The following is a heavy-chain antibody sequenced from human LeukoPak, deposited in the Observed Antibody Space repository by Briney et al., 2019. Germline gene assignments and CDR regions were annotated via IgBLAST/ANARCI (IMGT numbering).Heavy chain of an antibody. CDR3: ARNLGYSSGWYSGY. D-gene: IGHD6-19*01. Sequence: PGESLKISCKGSGYTFSSYWIGWVRQMPGKGLEWMGIIYPGDSDTRYSPSFKGQVTMSADKSINTAYLQWSSLKASDTAMYYCARNLGYSSGWYSGYWGQGTLVTVSS. V-gene: IGHV5-51*01. CDR1: GYTFSSYW. J-gene: IGHJ4*02. CDR2: IYPGDSDT.